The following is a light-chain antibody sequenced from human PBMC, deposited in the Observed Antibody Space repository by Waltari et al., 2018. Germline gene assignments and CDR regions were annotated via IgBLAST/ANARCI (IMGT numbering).Light chain of an antibody. J-gene: IGLJ3*02. CDR1: SSNIGAGHD. CDR2: GNN. Sequence: QSILTQPTSVSGAPGQRVTISCTGRSSNIGAGHDVHWYQAFPGTAPKLLIYGNNNRASGGPDRFSGSKSGSSASLAINGLQAEDEADYYCQSFDSNVRGGVVFGGGTKVTVL. CDR3: QSFDSNVRGGVV. V-gene: IGLV1-40*01.